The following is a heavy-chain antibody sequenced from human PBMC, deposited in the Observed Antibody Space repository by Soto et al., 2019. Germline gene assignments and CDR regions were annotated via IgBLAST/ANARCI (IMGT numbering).Heavy chain of an antibody. CDR3: ARDSYYDFWSGGDYYYYYMDV. D-gene: IGHD3-3*01. CDR1: GFTFSSYW. J-gene: IGHJ6*03. V-gene: IGHV3-74*01. Sequence: GGSLRLSCAASGFTFSSYWMHWVRHAPGKGLVWVSRINSDGSSTSYADSVKGRFTISRDNAKNTLYLQMNSLRAEDTAVYYCARDSYYDFWSGGDYYYYYMDVWGKGTTVTVS. CDR2: INSDGSST.